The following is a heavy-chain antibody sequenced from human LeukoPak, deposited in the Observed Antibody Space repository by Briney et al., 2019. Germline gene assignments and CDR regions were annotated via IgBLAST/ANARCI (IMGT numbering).Heavy chain of an antibody. CDR1: GFTFDDYA. J-gene: IGHJ4*02. CDR3: AKDIAVAAFYYFDY. Sequence: GGSLRLSCAASGFTFDDYAMHWVRQAPGQGLEWISGISWNSHSIGYADSVKGRFTISRDNAKNSLYLQMNSLRAEDTALYYCAKDIAVAAFYYFDYWGQGTLVTVSS. V-gene: IGHV3-9*01. CDR2: ISWNSHSI. D-gene: IGHD6-19*01.